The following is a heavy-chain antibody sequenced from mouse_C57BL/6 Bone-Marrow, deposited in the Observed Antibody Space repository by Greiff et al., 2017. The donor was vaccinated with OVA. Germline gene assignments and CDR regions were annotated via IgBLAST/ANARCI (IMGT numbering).Heavy chain of an antibody. D-gene: IGHD2-3*01. CDR2: ISYDGGN. V-gene: IGHV3-6*01. CDR3: AREGWLLHYAMDY. CDR1: GYSITSGYF. Sequence: EVQVVESGPGLVKPSQSLSLTCSVTGYSITSGYFWNWIRQFPGNKLEWMGSISYDGGNNYNPSLKNRISITRDTSKNQFFLKLNSVTTEDTATYYCAREGWLLHYAMDYWGQGTSVTVSS. J-gene: IGHJ4*01.